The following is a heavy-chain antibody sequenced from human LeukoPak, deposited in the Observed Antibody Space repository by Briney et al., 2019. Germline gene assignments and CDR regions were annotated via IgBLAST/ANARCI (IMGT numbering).Heavy chain of an antibody. J-gene: IGHJ6*03. CDR3: AREKYDFWRSPPLGYYYYMDV. CDR2: ISYDGSNK. V-gene: IGHV3-30*03. D-gene: IGHD3-3*01. Sequence: GGSLRLSCAASGFSFSSNWMHWVRQAPGKGLEWVAVISYDGSNKYYADSVKGRFTISRDNSKNTLYLQMNSLRAEDTAVYYCAREKYDFWRSPPLGYYYYMDVWGKGTTVTVSS. CDR1: GFSFSSNW.